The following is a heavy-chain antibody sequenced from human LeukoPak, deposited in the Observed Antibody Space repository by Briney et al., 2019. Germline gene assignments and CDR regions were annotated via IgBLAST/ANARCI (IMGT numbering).Heavy chain of an antibody. Sequence: GGSLRLSCAAPGFTFSSYAMHWVRQAPGKGLEWVAVISYDGSNKYYADSVKGRFTITRDNSKNTLYLQMNSLRAEDTAVYYCARQYIVVVPAARTYCYYGMDVWGQGTTVTVSS. D-gene: IGHD2-2*01. V-gene: IGHV3-30-3*01. CDR3: ARQYIVVVPAARTYCYYGMDV. J-gene: IGHJ6*02. CDR1: GFTFSSYA. CDR2: ISYDGSNK.